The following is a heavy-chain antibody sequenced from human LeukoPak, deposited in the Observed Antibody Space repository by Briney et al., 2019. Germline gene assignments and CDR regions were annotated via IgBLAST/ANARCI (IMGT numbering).Heavy chain of an antibody. Sequence: SETLSLTCAVYGGSFSGYYWSWIRQPPGKGLEWIGEINHSGSTNYNPSLKSRVTISVDTSKNQFSLKLSSVTAADTAVYYCARGSSGWYAGRRYYFDYWGQGTLVTVSS. CDR1: GGSFSGYY. J-gene: IGHJ4*02. CDR2: INHSGST. D-gene: IGHD6-19*01. CDR3: ARGSSGWYAGRRYYFDY. V-gene: IGHV4-34*01.